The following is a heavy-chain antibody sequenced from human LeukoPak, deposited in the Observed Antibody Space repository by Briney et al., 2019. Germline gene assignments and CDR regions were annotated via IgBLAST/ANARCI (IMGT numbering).Heavy chain of an antibody. CDR1: GFTFDDYG. J-gene: IGHJ4*02. CDR2: VSGGGGTT. Sequence: GGSLRLSCAASGFTFDDYGMSWVRQAPGKGLEWVSTVSGGGGTTYYADSVKGRFTISRDNSKNTLFLQMNSLRAEDTAIYYCAKDMGYCSSATRYGLDYWGQGTLVTVSS. D-gene: IGHD2-2*01. CDR3: AKDMGYCSSATRYGLDY. V-gene: IGHV3-23*01.